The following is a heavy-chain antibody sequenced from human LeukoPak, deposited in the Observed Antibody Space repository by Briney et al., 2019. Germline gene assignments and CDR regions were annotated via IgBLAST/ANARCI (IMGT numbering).Heavy chain of an antibody. Sequence: SETLSLTCTVSGGSISSSSSSYYWGWIRQPPEKGLEWIGSIHYSESSYYNPSLKSRVTISVDTSKNQFSLKLSSVTAADTAVYYCARLFNWGLDYWGQGTLVTVSS. CDR2: IHYSESS. CDR1: GGSISSSSSSYY. J-gene: IGHJ4*02. D-gene: IGHD7-27*01. CDR3: ARLFNWGLDY. V-gene: IGHV4-39*01.